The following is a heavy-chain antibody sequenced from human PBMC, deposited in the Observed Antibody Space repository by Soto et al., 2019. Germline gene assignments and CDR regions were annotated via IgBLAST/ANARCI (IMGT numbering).Heavy chain of an antibody. CDR2: ILYDESDQ. D-gene: IGHD1-26*01. Sequence: QVQLVESGGGVVRSGRSLRLSCSAYGFTFSGYTMHWVRQAPGRGLEWVAIILYDESDQYYSDSVKGRFTISRDNSKNTLYLQMHSLTTEDTAVYSCAKDGTHLWSKQYYFDSWGQGALVTVSS. CDR1: GFTFSGYT. CDR3: AKDGTHLWSKQYYFDS. V-gene: IGHV3-30*18. J-gene: IGHJ4*02.